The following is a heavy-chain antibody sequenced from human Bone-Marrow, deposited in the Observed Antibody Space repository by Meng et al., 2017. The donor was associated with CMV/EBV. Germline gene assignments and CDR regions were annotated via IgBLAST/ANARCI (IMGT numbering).Heavy chain of an antibody. CDR3: ASRDPGDY. V-gene: IGHV3-30-3*01. Sequence: VELGGSGGGGVQPGRSLRLSCAASGFTFSSHAMHWVRQAPGKGLEWVAVISYDGSNKYYAASVKGRFTISRDNSKNTLYLQMNSLRAEDTAVYYCASRDPGDYWGQGTLVTVSS. J-gene: IGHJ4*02. CDR2: ISYDGSNK. D-gene: IGHD5-24*01. CDR1: GFTFSSHA.